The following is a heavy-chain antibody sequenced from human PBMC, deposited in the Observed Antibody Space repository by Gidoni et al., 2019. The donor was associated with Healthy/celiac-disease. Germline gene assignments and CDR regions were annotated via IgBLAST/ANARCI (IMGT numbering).Heavy chain of an antibody. V-gene: IGHV3-7*01. J-gene: IGHJ4*02. CDR3: ARCMTTLDY. CDR2: IKQDGSEK. CDR1: GFTFNNYW. D-gene: IGHD4-17*01. Sequence: EVQLVESGGGLVQPGGSLRLSCAASGFTFNNYWMSWVRQAPGKGLEWVANIKQDGSEKYYLDSVKGRFTISRDNAKNSLYLQMNSLRAEDTAVYYCARCMTTLDYWGQGALVTVSS.